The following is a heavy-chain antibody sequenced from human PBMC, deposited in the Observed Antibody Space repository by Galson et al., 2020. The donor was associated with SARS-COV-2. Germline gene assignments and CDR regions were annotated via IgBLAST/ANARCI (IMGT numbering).Heavy chain of an antibody. CDR1: GGSISSSSYY. CDR3: AKPRRFYYYGAGGYVPAWFDS. CDR2: IYSSGST. J-gene: IGHJ5*01. Sequence: SEPLSLTCTVSGGSISSSSYYWGWIRQPPGKGLVWLGSIYSSGSTNSHPSLPSPLTISTDTTTNPFSLNPSSVTAADTAVYYCAKPRRFYYYGAGGYVPAWFDSWGQGTLVTVSS. V-gene: IGHV4-39*01. D-gene: IGHD3-10*01.